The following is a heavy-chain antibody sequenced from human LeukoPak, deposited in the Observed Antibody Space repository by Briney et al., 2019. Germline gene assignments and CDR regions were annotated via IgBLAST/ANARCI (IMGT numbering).Heavy chain of an antibody. CDR2: ISGSSGST. D-gene: IGHD6-19*01. CDR1: GFTFNNYA. CDR3: AKVYSIAVAGPVDY. Sequence: GGSLRLSCAASGFTFNNYAMTWVRQAPGKGLEWVSGISGSSGSTYYADSVKGRFTISRDNSKNTLNLQINSLRVEDTAVYFCAKVYSIAVAGPVDYWGQGVLVTVSS. J-gene: IGHJ4*02. V-gene: IGHV3-23*01.